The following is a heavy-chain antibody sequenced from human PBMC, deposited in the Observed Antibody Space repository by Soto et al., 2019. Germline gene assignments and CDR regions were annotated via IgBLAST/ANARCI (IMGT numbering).Heavy chain of an antibody. V-gene: IGHV3-74*01. CDR3: ARGGRGGFDL. CDR1: GFTFDYYW. J-gene: IGHJ3*01. CDR2: VHSDGTTT. Sequence: EVPLVESGGGLVQPGESLRLSCAASGFTFDYYWMHWVRQAPGKGLVWVSRVHSDGTTTPYGDSLKGRFTISRDNARNTVSLHISSLRAEDTAIYYCARGGRGGFDLWGHGTVVTVSS. D-gene: IGHD3-10*01.